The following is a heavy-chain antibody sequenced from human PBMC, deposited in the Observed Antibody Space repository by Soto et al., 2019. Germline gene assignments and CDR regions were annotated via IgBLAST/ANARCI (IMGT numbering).Heavy chain of an antibody. CDR3: ARDHSRDGYGMDV. D-gene: IGHD6-13*01. CDR1: GFTFSSYG. Sequence: PGGSLRLSCAASGFTFSSYGMHWVRQAPGKGLEWVAVIWYDGSNKYYADSVKGRFTISRDNSKNTLYLQMNSLRAEDTAVYYCARDHSRDGYGMDVWGQGTTVTVSS. CDR2: IWYDGSNK. J-gene: IGHJ6*02. V-gene: IGHV3-33*01.